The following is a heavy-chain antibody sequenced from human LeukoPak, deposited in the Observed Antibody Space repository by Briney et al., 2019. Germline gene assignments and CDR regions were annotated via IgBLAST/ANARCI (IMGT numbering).Heavy chain of an antibody. D-gene: IGHD4-17*01. CDR3: ARENTVDAFDI. Sequence: PGGSLRLSCAASGFTFSSSEMSWVRQAPGKGLEWVSYISSTASHIFYADSVKGRFTIFRDNAKNSLYLQMNSLRAEDTAVYYCARENTVDAFDIWGQGSTVTVSS. CDR2: ISSTASHI. J-gene: IGHJ3*02. V-gene: IGHV3-48*03. CDR1: GFTFSSSE.